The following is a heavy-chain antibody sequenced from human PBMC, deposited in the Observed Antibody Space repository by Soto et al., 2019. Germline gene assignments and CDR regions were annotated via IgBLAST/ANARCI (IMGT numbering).Heavy chain of an antibody. V-gene: IGHV3-30*18. CDR3: AKNSGRYCSSTSCPNRFDP. CDR1: GFTFSSYG. CDR2: ISYDGSNK. Sequence: GGSLRLSCAASGFTFSSYGMHWVRQAPGKXLEWVAVISYDGSNKYYADSVKGRFTISRDNSKNTLYLQMNSLRAEDTAVYYCAKNSGRYCSSTSCPNRFDPWGQGTLVTVSS. D-gene: IGHD2-2*01. J-gene: IGHJ5*02.